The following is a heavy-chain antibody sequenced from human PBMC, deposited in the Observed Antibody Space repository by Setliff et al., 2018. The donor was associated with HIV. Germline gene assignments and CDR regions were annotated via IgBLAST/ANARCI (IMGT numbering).Heavy chain of an antibody. V-gene: IGHV3-7*03. CDR2: IKQDGGEK. CDR3: ARDWVSLDRGTSMDV. CDR1: GFTFGREW. J-gene: IGHJ6*03. D-gene: IGHD3-10*01. Sequence: PGGSLRLSCAASGFTFGREWMSWVRQAPGKGLEWVAYIKQDGGEKSYDDSVKGRFTISRDNAKNSLYLQMNSLRAEDTAVYYCARDWVSLDRGTSMDVWGKGTTVTVSS.